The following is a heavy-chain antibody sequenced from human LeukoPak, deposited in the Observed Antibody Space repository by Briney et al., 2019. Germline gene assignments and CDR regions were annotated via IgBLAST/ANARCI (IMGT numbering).Heavy chain of an antibody. J-gene: IGHJ4*02. V-gene: IGHV1-24*01. D-gene: IGHD5-18*01. CDR2: FDVIDAKT. CDR3: AAGRPYSLLDY. CDR1: GSSLSELS. Sequence: ASVKVSCTVSGSSLSELSLYWVRQAPGKGLEWMGGFDVIDAKTFYAQKFQGRVTITEDSSTDTAYMELSSLRSDDTALYYCAAGRPYSLLDYWGQGTLLTVSS.